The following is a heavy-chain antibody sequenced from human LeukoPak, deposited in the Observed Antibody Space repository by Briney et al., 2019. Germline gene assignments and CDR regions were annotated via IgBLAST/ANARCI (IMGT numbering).Heavy chain of an antibody. CDR2: IYYSGST. Sequence: LETLSLTCTVSGGSISSTSYYWGWIRQPPGKGLEWIGSIYYSGSTYYNPSLKSRVTISVDTSKNQFSLKLSSVTAADTAVYYCARNTFNWNSFDIWGHGTMVTVSS. CDR3: ARNTFNWNSFDI. D-gene: IGHD1-7*01. V-gene: IGHV4-39*01. CDR1: GGSISSTSYY. J-gene: IGHJ3*02.